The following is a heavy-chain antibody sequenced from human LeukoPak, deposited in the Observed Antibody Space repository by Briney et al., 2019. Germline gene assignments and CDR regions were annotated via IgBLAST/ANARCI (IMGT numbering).Heavy chain of an antibody. CDR3: AKDRRWGAFQDWYFDL. CDR1: RFTFSSYA. D-gene: IGHD3-16*01. CDR2: ISGSGGST. J-gene: IGHJ2*01. V-gene: IGHV3-23*01. Sequence: GRSLRLSCAASRFTFSSYAMSWVRQAPGKGLEWVSAISGSGGSTYYADSVKGRFTISRDNSKNTLYLQMNSLRAEDTAVYYCAKDRRWGAFQDWYFDLWGRGTLVTVSS.